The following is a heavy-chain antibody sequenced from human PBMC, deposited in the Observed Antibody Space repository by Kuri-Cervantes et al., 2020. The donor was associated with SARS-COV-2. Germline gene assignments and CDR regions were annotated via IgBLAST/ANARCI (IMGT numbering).Heavy chain of an antibody. CDR2: IYTSGST. CDR1: GGSISSGSYY. J-gene: IGHJ3*02. D-gene: IGHD3-3*01. CDR3: ARYWSGYPPNAFDI. Sequence: SETLSLTCTVSGGSISSGSYYWSWIRQPAGKGLEWIGHIYTSGSTNYNPSLKSRVTISVDTSKNQFSLKLSSVTAADTAVYYCARYWSGYPPNAFDIWGQGTMVTVSS. V-gene: IGHV4-61*09.